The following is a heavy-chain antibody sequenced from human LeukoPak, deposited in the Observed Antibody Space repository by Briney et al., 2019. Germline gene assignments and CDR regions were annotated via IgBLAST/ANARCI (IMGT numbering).Heavy chain of an antibody. CDR2: IYHSGST. CDR1: GGSISSSNW. Sequence: SETLSLTRTVSGGSISSSNWWSWVRQPPGKGLEWIGEIYHSGSTNYNPSLKSRVTISVDKSKNQFSLKLSSVTAADTAVYYCARVPTNYGDYISFFDYWGQGTLVTVSS. CDR3: ARVPTNYGDYISFFDY. V-gene: IGHV4-4*02. J-gene: IGHJ4*02. D-gene: IGHD4-17*01.